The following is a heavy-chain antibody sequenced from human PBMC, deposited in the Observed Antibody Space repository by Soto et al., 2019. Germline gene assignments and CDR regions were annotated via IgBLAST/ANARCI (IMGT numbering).Heavy chain of an antibody. CDR3: VKNSGWFNT. J-gene: IGHJ5*02. CDR1: GLIFSTTD. CDR2: IEGSGEIT. V-gene: IGHV3-23*01. D-gene: IGHD3-10*01. Sequence: GGSLRLSCAASGLIFSTTDMSWVRQAPGKGLEWLTTIEGSGEITYYADSVKGRFTISRDNSKSTVYLQMDSLTADDTAVYFCVKNSGWFNTWGQGTPVTVSS.